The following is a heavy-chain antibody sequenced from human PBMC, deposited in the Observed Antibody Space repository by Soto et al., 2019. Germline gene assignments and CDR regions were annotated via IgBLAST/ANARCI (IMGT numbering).Heavy chain of an antibody. J-gene: IGHJ5*02. CDR2: ISPYNGNT. D-gene: IGHD3-3*02. Sequence: ASVKVSCKAACYTFTSFGISWVRQAPGQGLEWMGWISPYNGNTKHAQKLQARVTMTTDTSTSTVYMELRSLRSDDTAVYYCARTDIISASFDPWGQGTLVTVSS. CDR3: ARTDIISASFDP. CDR1: CYTFTSFG. V-gene: IGHV1-18*04.